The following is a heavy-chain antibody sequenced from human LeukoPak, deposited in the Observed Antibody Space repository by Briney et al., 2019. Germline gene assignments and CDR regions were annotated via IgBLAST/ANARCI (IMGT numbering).Heavy chain of an antibody. D-gene: IGHD2-2*01. CDR1: GFTFSSYW. J-gene: IGHJ6*02. CDR3: AKALWDKYQYYYAMDV. CDR2: ISYDGDNA. Sequence: GGSLRLSCAASGFTFSSYWMSWVRHAPGKGLEWVAIISYDGDNAFYADSVKGRLTISRDNSKNTLYLQMNSLRAEDTAVYYCAKALWDKYQYYYAMDVWGQGTTVTVSS. V-gene: IGHV3-30*18.